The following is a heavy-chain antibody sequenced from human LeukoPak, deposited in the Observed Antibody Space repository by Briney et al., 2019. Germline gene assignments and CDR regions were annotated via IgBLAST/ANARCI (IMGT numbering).Heavy chain of an antibody. CDR1: GFTFSSYA. V-gene: IGHV3-23*01. CDR2: ISGSGGST. Sequence: PGGSLRLSCAASGFTFSSYAMSWVRQAPGKGLEWVSAISGSGGSTYYADSVKGRFTIPRDNSKNTLYLQMNSLRPEDTAVYYCARGRRTLIVGATRNAFDVWGQGTIVTVSS. CDR3: ARGRRTLIVGATRNAFDV. D-gene: IGHD1-26*01. J-gene: IGHJ3*01.